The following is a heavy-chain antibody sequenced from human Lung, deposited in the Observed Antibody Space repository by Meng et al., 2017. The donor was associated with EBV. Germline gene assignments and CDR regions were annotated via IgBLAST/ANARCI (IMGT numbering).Heavy chain of an antibody. CDR1: GGSFNGYY. Sequence: QVQLQQWGAGLLKPSETLSLTCAVYGGSFNGYYGTWIRQPPGKGLEWIGEINDSGSTNYNPSLKSRVTISGDTSKNKFSLKLNSVTAADTAVYYCARGLGGMTTSSFHYFDYWGQGTLVTVSS. D-gene: IGHD1-1*01. V-gene: IGHV4-34*01. CDR3: ARGLGGMTTSSFHYFDY. CDR2: INDSGST. J-gene: IGHJ4*02.